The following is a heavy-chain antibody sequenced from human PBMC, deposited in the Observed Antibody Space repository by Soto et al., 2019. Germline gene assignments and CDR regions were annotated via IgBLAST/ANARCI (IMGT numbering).Heavy chain of an antibody. Sequence: QLQLQESGPGLVKPSETLSLTCSVSGGSISSSSYFWGWIRQPPGKGLEWIGSIYYSGSTYYNPSLKSLVTVSVDTSKTQFSLKLSSVTAADTAVYYCASHPSDFWFDPWGQGTLVTVSS. D-gene: IGHD2-21*02. V-gene: IGHV4-39*01. CDR2: IYYSGST. CDR1: GGSISSSSYF. CDR3: ASHPSDFWFDP. J-gene: IGHJ5*02.